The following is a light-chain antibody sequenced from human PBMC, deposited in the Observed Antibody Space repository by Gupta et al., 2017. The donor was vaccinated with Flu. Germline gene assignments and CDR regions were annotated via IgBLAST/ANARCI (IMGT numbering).Light chain of an antibody. J-gene: IGKJ3*01. CDR3: KQALQNPVT. Sequence: EPASISCRSNQSLLHSNGYNFVDWYLQKPGQSPRLLIYVGSYRASGVPDRFSGSGSGTDFTLNISRIEAEDVGLYDCKQALQNPVTFGTGTKVDIK. CDR2: VGS. CDR1: QSLLHSNGYNF. V-gene: IGKV2-28*01.